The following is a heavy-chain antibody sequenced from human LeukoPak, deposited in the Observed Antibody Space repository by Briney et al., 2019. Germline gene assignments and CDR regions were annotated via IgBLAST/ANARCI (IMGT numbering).Heavy chain of an antibody. CDR2: IYYSGST. V-gene: IGHV4-39*01. Sequence: SETLSLTCTVSGGSISSSSYYWGWIRQPPGKGLEWIGSIYYSGSTYYNPSLKSRVTISVDTSKNQFSPKLSSVTAADTAVYYCARQANYYDSSGYSYYFDYWGQGTLVTVSS. D-gene: IGHD3-22*01. CDR3: ARQANYYDSSGYSYYFDY. CDR1: GGSISSSSYY. J-gene: IGHJ4*02.